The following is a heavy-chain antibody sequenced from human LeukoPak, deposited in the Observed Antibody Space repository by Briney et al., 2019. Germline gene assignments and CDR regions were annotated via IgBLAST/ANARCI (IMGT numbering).Heavy chain of an antibody. V-gene: IGHV1-2*02. CDR3: ARYKKDVYMDV. J-gene: IGHJ6*03. D-gene: IGHD1-14*01. CDR2: INPNSGGT. Sequence: GESLKISCVGSGYTFTGYYMHWVRQAPGQGLEWMGWINPNSGGTNYAQKFQGRVTMTRDTSISTAYMELSRLRSDDTAVYYCARYKKDVYMDVWGKGTTVTISS. CDR1: GYTFTGYY.